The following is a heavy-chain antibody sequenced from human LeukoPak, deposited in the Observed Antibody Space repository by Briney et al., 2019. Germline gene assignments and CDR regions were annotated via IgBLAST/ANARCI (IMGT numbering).Heavy chain of an antibody. D-gene: IGHD3-22*01. V-gene: IGHV3-30-3*01. CDR1: GFTFSSYA. Sequence: GGSLRLSYAASGFTFSSYAMHWVRQAPGKGLEWVAVISYDGSNKYYADSVKGRFTISRDNSKNTLYLQMNSLRAEDTAVYYCARADYSSGYYVIDYWGQGTLVTVSS. CDR2: ISYDGSNK. J-gene: IGHJ4*02. CDR3: ARADYSSGYYVIDY.